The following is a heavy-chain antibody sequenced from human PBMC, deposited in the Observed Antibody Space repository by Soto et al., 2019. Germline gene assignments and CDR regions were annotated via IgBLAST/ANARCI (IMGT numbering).Heavy chain of an antibody. Sequence: QVQLVQSGAEVKKPGASVKVSCKASGYTFTNYGISWVRQAPGQGLEWMGWMSADNGITNYAQNLQGRVTMTTDTSASTAYMELTSLTSDDTAVYYCARRGVLPDYWGQGTLVTVSS. CDR3: ARRGVLPDY. J-gene: IGHJ4*02. V-gene: IGHV1-18*01. CDR1: GYTFTNYG. CDR2: MSADNGIT. D-gene: IGHD3-10*01.